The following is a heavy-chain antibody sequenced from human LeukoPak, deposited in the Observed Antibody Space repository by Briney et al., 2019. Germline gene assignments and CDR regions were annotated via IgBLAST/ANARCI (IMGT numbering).Heavy chain of an antibody. J-gene: IGHJ4*02. CDR2: ISSSGSAI. D-gene: IGHD6-13*01. Sequence: GGSLRLSCAVSGFIFSDYDISWSRQAPGKGLEWVSNISSSGSAIYYADSIKGRFTISRDNAKNSLYLHMNSLRAEDTAVYYCASGWGSSWNRHFDYWGQGTLVTVSS. CDR1: GFIFSDYD. CDR3: ASGWGSSWNRHFDY. V-gene: IGHV3-11*04.